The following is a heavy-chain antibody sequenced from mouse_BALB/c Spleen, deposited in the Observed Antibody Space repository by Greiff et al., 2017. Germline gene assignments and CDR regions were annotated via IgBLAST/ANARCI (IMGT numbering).Heavy chain of an antibody. CDR2: IYPGNSDT. CDR3: TREITTVVEGIAY. V-gene: IGHV1-5*01. CDR1: GYSFTSYW. D-gene: IGHD1-1*01. Sequence: EVQLVESGTVLARPGASVKMSCKASGYSFTSYWMHWVKQRPGQGLEWIGAIYPGNSDTSYNQKFKGKAKLTAVTSASTAYMELSSLTNEDSAVYYCTREITTVVEGIAYWGQGTLVTVSA. J-gene: IGHJ3*01.